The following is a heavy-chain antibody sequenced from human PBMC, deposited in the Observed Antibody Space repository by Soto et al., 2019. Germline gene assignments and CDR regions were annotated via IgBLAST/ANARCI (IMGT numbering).Heavy chain of an antibody. J-gene: IGHJ2*01. D-gene: IGHD5-12*01. Sequence: PSETLSLTCAVYGGSFSGYYWSWIRQPPGKGLEWIGEINHSGSTNYNPSLKSRVTISVDTSKNQFSLKLSSVTAADTAVYYCARGIRKWLQIWYFDLWGRGTLVTVSS. CDR3: ARGIRKWLQIWYFDL. V-gene: IGHV4-34*01. CDR1: GGSFSGYY. CDR2: INHSGST.